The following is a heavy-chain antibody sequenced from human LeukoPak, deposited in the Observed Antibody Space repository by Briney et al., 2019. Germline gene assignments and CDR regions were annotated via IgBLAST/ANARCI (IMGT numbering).Heavy chain of an antibody. J-gene: IGHJ3*02. CDR1: GFTFSKYA. D-gene: IGHD6-19*01. CDR2: ISGSGGST. V-gene: IGHV3-23*01. Sequence: GGSLRLSCAASGFTFSKYAMSWVRQAPGKGLEWVSAISGSGGSTYYADSVKGRFTISRDNSKNTLYLQMNSLRAEDTAVYYCAKAWEWLAQLPGAFDIWGQGTMVTVSS. CDR3: AKAWEWLAQLPGAFDI.